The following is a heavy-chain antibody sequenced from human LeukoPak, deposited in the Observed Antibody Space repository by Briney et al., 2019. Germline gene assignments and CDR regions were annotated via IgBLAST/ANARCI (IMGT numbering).Heavy chain of an antibody. V-gene: IGHV4-34*01. D-gene: IGHD2-2*01. J-gene: IGHJ6*03. CDR3: ARLSRIVVVPAAMRSVDYYYMDV. CDR2: INHSGST. CDR1: GGSFSGYY. Sequence: SETLSLTCAVYGGSFSGYYWSWIRQPPGKGLEWIGEINHSGSTNYNPSLKSRVTISVDTSKNQFSLKLSPVTAADTAVYYCARLSRIVVVPAAMRSVDYYYMDVWGKGTTVTVSS.